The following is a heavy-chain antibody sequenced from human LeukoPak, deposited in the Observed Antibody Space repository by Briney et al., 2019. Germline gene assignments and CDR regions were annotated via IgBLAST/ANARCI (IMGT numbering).Heavy chain of an antibody. V-gene: IGHV3-53*01. CDR1: GFTVRSNY. D-gene: IGHD3-22*01. J-gene: IGHJ3*02. Sequence: GGSLRLSCAASGFTVRSNYMNWVRQAPGKGLEWVSVIYSGGSTYYADSVKGRFTVSRDNSKNTLYLQMNSLRAEDTAVYYCARDGGYLDAFDIWGQGTMVTASS. CDR2: IYSGGST. CDR3: ARDGGYLDAFDI.